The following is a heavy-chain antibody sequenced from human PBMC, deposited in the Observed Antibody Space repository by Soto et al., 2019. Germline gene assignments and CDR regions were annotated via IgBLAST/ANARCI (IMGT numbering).Heavy chain of an antibody. CDR2: IYHSGST. CDR1: GGSISSSNW. J-gene: IGHJ6*02. Sequence: SETLSLTCAVSGGSISSSNWWSWVRQPPGKGLEWIGEIYHSGSTNYNPSLKSRVTISVDKSKNQFSLKLSSVTAADTAVYYCAREERYSSSLGYYYYYGMDVWGQGTTVTVSS. V-gene: IGHV4-4*02. CDR3: AREERYSSSLGYYYYYGMDV. D-gene: IGHD6-6*01.